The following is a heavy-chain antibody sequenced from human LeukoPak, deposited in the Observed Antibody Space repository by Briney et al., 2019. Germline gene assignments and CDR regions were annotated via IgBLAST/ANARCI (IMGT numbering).Heavy chain of an antibody. V-gene: IGHV4-59*08. CDR1: GGSISSYY. J-gene: IGHJ4*02. D-gene: IGHD6-13*01. Sequence: KPSETLSLTCTVSGGSISSYYWSWIRQPPGKGLEWIGYIYYSGSTNYNPSLKSRVTISVDTSKNQFSLKLSSVTAADTAVYYCARVDGSWYGHWGQGTLVTVSS. CDR2: IYYSGST. CDR3: ARVDGSWYGH.